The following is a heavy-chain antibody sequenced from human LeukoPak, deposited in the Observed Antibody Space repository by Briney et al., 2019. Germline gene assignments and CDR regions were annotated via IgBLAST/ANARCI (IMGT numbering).Heavy chain of an antibody. V-gene: IGHV6-1*01. J-gene: IGHJ4*02. CDR1: GDSVSSNSAA. Sequence: SQTLSLTCAISGDSVSSNSAAWNWIRQSPSRGLEWLGRTYYRSKWSSNYAVSVESRITIHPDTSKNQFSLQLNSVTPEDTAVYYCAGGVDTDLHYWGQGTLVTVSS. CDR2: TYYRSKWSS. D-gene: IGHD5-18*01. CDR3: AGGVDTDLHY.